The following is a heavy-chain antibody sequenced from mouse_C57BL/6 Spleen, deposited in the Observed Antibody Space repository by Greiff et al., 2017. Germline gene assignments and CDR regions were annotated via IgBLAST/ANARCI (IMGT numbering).Heavy chain of an antibody. J-gene: IGHJ4*01. V-gene: IGHV1-55*01. CDR2: IYPGSGST. CDR3: ARPDYYGRDYAMDY. D-gene: IGHD1-1*01. Sequence: QVQLQQPGAELVKPGASVKMSCKASGYTFTSYWITWVKQRPGQGLEWIGDIYPGSGSTNYNEKFKNKATLTVDTSSSTAYMQLSSLTSEDSAVYYCARPDYYGRDYAMDYWGQGTSVTVSS. CDR1: GYTFTSYW.